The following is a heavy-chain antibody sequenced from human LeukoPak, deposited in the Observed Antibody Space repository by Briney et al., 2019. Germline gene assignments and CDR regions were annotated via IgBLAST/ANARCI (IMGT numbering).Heavy chain of an antibody. CDR1: GFMFKNYD. D-gene: IGHD3-16*01. Sequence: GGSLRLSCAASGFMFKNYDMHWVRQAPGKALEWVALLRYDGSNENYADSMKGRFTISRDNSKNTLYLQMNSLRAEDTAVYYCARGGDYYDYVWGSYAYYWGQGTLATVSS. CDR3: ARGGDYYDYVWGSYAYY. J-gene: IGHJ4*02. CDR2: LRYDGSNE. V-gene: IGHV3-30*02.